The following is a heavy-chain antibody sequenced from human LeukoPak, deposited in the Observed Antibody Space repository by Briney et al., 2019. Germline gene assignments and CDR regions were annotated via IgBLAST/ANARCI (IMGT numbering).Heavy chain of an antibody. CDR3: ARRQTRYSSSWYLGFDP. D-gene: IGHD6-13*01. Sequence: GASVKVSCKASGYTFTGYYMHWVRQAPGQGLEWMGWINPNSGGTNYAQKFQGRVTMTRDTSISTAYMELSRLRSDDTAVYYCARRQTRYSSSWYLGFDPWGQGTLVTVSS. CDR1: GYTFTGYY. J-gene: IGHJ5*02. V-gene: IGHV1-2*02. CDR2: INPNSGGT.